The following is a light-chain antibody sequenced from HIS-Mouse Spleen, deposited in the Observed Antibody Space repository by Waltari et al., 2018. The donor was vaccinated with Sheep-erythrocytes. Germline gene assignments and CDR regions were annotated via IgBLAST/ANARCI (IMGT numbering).Light chain of an antibody. V-gene: IGLV2-14*01. CDR3: SSYTSSSTYV. CDR1: STDVGGYKY. CDR2: EVS. Sequence: QSALTQPASVSGSPGQSITISRTGTSTDVGGYKYVSRYQQHPGQAPKLMIYEVSNRPSGVSNRFSGSKSGNTASLTISGLQAEDEADYYCSSYTSSSTYVFGTGTKVTVL. J-gene: IGLJ1*01.